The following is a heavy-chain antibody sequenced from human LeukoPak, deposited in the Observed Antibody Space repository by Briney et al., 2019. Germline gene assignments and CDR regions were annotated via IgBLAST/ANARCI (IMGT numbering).Heavy chain of an antibody. CDR3: VAVYGDYDY. J-gene: IGHJ4*02. Sequence: SETLSLTCAVYGGSFSGYYWSWIRQPPGKGLEWIGEINHSGSTNYNPSLKSRVTISVDTSKNQFPLKLSSVTAADTAVYYCVAVYGDYDYWGQGTLVTVSS. CDR1: GGSFSGYY. CDR2: INHSGST. D-gene: IGHD4-17*01. V-gene: IGHV4-34*01.